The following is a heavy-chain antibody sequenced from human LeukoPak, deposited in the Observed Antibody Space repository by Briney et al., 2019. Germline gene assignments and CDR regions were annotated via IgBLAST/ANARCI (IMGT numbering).Heavy chain of an antibody. D-gene: IGHD5-24*01. J-gene: IGHJ4*02. Sequence: RRTLRLSCAASGFAFDDYAIHWVRQAPRPGLERVSLICGYGGGTYYSDSSMVRFTISRDNSKNSLYLQMNSLRTEDTALYYCAKDIRGDGYNSRFDYWGQGTLVTVSP. CDR2: ICGYGGGT. V-gene: IGHV3-43*02. CDR1: GFAFDDYA. CDR3: AKDIRGDGYNSRFDY.